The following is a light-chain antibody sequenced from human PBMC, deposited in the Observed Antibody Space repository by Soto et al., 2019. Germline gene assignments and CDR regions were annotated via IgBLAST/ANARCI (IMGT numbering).Light chain of an antibody. J-gene: IGKJ5*01. Sequence: EIVLTQSPGTLSLSPGERATLSCRASQSVSSSYLAWYQQKPGQAPRLLIYGASSRATGIPDRFSGSGSGTDFTLTISRLEPEDFAVYYCQQYDNSPITFGQGHDWRL. CDR2: GAS. CDR3: QQYDNSPIT. CDR1: QSVSSSY. V-gene: IGKV3-20*01.